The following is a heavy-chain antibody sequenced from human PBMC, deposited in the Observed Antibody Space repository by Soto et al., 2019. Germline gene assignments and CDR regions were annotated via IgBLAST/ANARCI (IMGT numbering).Heavy chain of an antibody. CDR2: IKQDGSEK. D-gene: IGHD6-6*01. Sequence: GGSLRLSCAASGFTFSSHWMSWVRQAPGKGLEWVANIKQDGSEKYYVDSVKGRFTISRDNAKNSLYLQMNSLRAEDTAVYYYARSIAARLNWFDPWGQGT. CDR3: ARSIAARLNWFDP. V-gene: IGHV3-7*01. CDR1: GFTFSSHW. J-gene: IGHJ5*02.